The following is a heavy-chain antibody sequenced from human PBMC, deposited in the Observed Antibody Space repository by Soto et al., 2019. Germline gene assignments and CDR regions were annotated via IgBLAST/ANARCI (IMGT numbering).Heavy chain of an antibody. D-gene: IGHD4-17*01. V-gene: IGHV3-15*01. CDR3: TTGSLTTYTGAEHH. CDR2: IKSNSAGGTT. J-gene: IGHJ5*02. CDR1: GFTFHTAW. Sequence: PGGSLRLSCAASGFTFHTAWLSWVRQPPGKGLEWVGRIKSNSAGGTTQDAASVKGRFTISRDDSKNTLYLEMNSLKTEDTAIYYCTTGSLTTYTGAEHHWGQGTLVTVSS.